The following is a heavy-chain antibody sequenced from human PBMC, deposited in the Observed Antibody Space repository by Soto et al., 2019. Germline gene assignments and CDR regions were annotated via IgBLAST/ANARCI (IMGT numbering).Heavy chain of an antibody. CDR1: GGSISSSSYY. CDR2: IYYSGST. Sequence: QLQLQESGPGLVKPSETLSLTCTVSGGSISSSSYYWGWIRQPPGKGLEWTGSIYYSGSTYYNPSLKSRVTTSVDTSKNQFSLKLSSVTAADTAVYYCARLAWIQLLYYFDYWGQGTLVTVSS. D-gene: IGHD5-18*01. V-gene: IGHV4-39*01. CDR3: ARLAWIQLLYYFDY. J-gene: IGHJ4*02.